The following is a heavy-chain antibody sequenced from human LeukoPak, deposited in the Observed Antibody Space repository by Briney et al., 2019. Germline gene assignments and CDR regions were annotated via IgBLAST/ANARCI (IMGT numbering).Heavy chain of an antibody. J-gene: IGHJ4*02. D-gene: IGHD6-19*01. CDR3: ARNRNSSGWPYYFDY. CDR1: GGSISSYY. CDR2: IYYSGST. Sequence: SETLSLTCTVSGGSISSYYWSWIRQPPGKGLEWIGYIYYSGSTNYNPSLKSRVTISVDTSKNRFSLKLSSVTAADTAVYYCARNRNSSGWPYYFDYWGQGTLVTVSS. V-gene: IGHV4-59*08.